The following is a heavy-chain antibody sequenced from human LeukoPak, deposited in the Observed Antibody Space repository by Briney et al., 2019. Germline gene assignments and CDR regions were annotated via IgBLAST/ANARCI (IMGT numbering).Heavy chain of an antibody. CDR3: ARELGSWRVGATDY. J-gene: IGHJ4*02. Sequence: GASVKVSCKASGGTFSSYAISWVRQAPGQGLEWMGRIIPILGIANYAQKFQGRVTITADKSTSTAYMELSSLRSEDTAVYYCARELGSWRVGATDYWGQGTLVTVSS. CDR1: GGTFSSYA. CDR2: IIPILGIA. D-gene: IGHD1-26*01. V-gene: IGHV1-69*04.